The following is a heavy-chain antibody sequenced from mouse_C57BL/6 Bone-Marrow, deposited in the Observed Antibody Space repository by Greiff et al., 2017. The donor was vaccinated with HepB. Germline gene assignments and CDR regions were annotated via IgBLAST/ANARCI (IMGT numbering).Heavy chain of an antibody. CDR2: INPSDSDT. V-gene: IGHV1-74*01. D-gene: IGHD1-1*01. J-gene: IGHJ1*03. CDR1: GYTFTSYW. CDR3: AISLSHYYGSSPWYFDV. Sequence: QVQLQQPGAELVKPGASVKVSCKASGYTFTSYWMHWVKQRPGQGLEWIGRINPSDSDTNYNQKFKGKATLTGDKSSSTAYMQLSSLTSEDSAVYYCAISLSHYYGSSPWYFDVWGTGTTVTVSS.